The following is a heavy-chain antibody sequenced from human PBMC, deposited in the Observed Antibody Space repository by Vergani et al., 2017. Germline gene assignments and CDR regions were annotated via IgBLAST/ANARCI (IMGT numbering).Heavy chain of an antibody. D-gene: IGHD2-2*01. J-gene: IGHJ4*03. CDR2: INAGNGNT. V-gene: IGHV1-3*01. Sequence: QVQLVQSGAEVKKPGASVKVSCKASGYTFTSYAMHWVRQAPGQRLEWMGWINAGNGNTKYSQKCQGRVTITRDTSASTAYMELSSLRSEDTAVYYCARDGRYCSSTSCQYYFDYWGQGTTVTVSS. CDR1: GYTFTSYA. CDR3: ARDGRYCSSTSCQYYFDY.